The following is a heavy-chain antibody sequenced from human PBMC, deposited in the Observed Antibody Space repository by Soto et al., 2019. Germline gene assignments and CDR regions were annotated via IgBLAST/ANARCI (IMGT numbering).Heavy chain of an antibody. V-gene: IGHV3-53*01. CDR1: GFTVSSNY. J-gene: IGHJ3*02. Sequence: GGSLRLSCAASGFTVSSNYMSWVRQAPGKGLEWVSVIYSGGSTYYADSVKGRFTISRDNSKNTLYLQMNSLRAEDTAVYYCARLLMYYYDSSGYYPLNAFDIWGQGTVVTVSS. CDR2: IYSGGST. CDR3: ARLLMYYYDSSGYYPLNAFDI. D-gene: IGHD3-22*01.